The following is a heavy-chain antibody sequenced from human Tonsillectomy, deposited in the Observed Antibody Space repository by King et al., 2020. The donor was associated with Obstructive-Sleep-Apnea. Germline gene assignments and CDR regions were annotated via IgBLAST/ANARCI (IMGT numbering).Heavy chain of an antibody. CDR3: ARVIVGAVVITTLFDY. Sequence: QLQESGPGLVKPSETLSLTCTVSGYSISSGYYWGWIRQPPGKGLEWIGSIYHSGSTYYNPSLKSRVTISVDTSKNQFSLKLSSVTAADTAVYYCARVIVGAVVITTLFDYWGQGTLVTVSS. CDR1: GYSISSGYY. J-gene: IGHJ4*02. V-gene: IGHV4-38-2*02. CDR2: IYHSGST. D-gene: IGHD3-22*01.